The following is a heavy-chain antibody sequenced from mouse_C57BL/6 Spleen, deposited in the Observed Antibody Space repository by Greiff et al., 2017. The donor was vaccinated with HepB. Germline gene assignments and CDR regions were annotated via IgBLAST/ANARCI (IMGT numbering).Heavy chain of an antibody. CDR3: ARWGGIDYYGSSYWFAY. J-gene: IGHJ3*01. CDR1: GYTFTSYW. V-gene: IGHV1-64*01. Sequence: QVQLQQPGAELVKPGASVKLSCKASGYTFTSYWMHWVKQRPGQGLEWIGMIHPNSGSTNYNEKFKSKATLTVDKSSSTAYMQLSSLTSEDSAVYYCARWGGIDYYGSSYWFAYWGQGTLVTVSA. CDR2: IHPNSGST. D-gene: IGHD1-1*01.